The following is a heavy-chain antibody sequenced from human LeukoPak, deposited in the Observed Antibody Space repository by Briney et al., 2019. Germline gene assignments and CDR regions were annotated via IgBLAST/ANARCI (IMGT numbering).Heavy chain of an antibody. CDR3: ARGGRYSGYDYLRH. V-gene: IGHV1-24*01. Sequence: ASVKVSCKVSGYTLTELSMHWVRQAPGKGLEWMGGFDPEDGETIYAQKFQGRVTMTRNTSISTAYMELSSLRSEDTAVYYCARGGRYSGYDYLRHWGQGTLVTVSS. CDR1: GYTLTELS. CDR2: FDPEDGET. J-gene: IGHJ4*02. D-gene: IGHD5-12*01.